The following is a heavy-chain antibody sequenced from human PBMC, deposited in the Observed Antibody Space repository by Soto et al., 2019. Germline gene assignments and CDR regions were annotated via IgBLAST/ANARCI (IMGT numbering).Heavy chain of an antibody. D-gene: IGHD3-10*01. CDR3: ATSYGAGSQAFDF. CDR1: GDTFNFYT. J-gene: IGHJ4*02. CDR2: TIPMLSIS. Sequence: QVQLVQSGGGLKQPGSSVRVSCKASGDTFNFYTINWVRQAPGLVLEWMGRTIPMLSISNYSLKFPRRLPISADKATRTAYMLLNSLNHEETAMYSCATSYGAGSQAFDFWGQGALVPVSS. V-gene: IGHV1-69*02.